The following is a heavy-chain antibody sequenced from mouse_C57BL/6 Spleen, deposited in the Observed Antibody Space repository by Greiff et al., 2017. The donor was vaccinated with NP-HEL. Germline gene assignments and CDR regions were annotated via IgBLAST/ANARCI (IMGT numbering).Heavy chain of an antibody. D-gene: IGHD2-4*01. CDR1: GYTFTSYW. CDR3: ARGGLRQRGFFDY. J-gene: IGHJ2*01. V-gene: IGHV1-52*01. CDR2: IDPSDSET. Sequence: QVQLQQPGAELVRPGSSVKLSCKASGYTFTSYWMHWVKQRPIQGLEWIGNIDPSDSETHYNQKFKDKATLTVDKSSSTAYMQLSSLTSEDSAVYYCARGGLRQRGFFDYWGQGTTLTVSS.